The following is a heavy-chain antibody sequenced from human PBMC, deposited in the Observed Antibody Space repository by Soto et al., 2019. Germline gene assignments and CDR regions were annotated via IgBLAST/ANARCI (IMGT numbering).Heavy chain of an antibody. V-gene: IGHV3-23*01. CDR1: GLSCSSYA. CDR2: ISGSGGST. J-gene: IGHJ4*02. CDR3: ATALEFDY. Sequence: GGSLRLSCAASGLSCSSYAMIWVRQAPGKGLEWVSAISGSGGSTYYADSVKGRFTISRDNSKHTLYLQMNSLRAEDTAVYYCATALEFDYWGQGTLVTVSS. D-gene: IGHD3-3*01.